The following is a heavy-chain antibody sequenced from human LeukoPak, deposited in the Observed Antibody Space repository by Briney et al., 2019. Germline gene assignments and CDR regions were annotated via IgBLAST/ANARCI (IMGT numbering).Heavy chain of an antibody. CDR3: ARGRGDYGDSLGWFDP. J-gene: IGHJ5*02. CDR1: GFNVGSNY. V-gene: IGHV3-53*01. CDR2: IYGGGGT. Sequence: GGSLRLSCAASGFNVGSNYMSWVRQAPGKGLEWVSVIYGGGGTYYADSVKGRFTISRENAKNSLYLQMNSLRAGDTAVYYCARGRGDYGDSLGWFDPWGQGTLVTVSS. D-gene: IGHD4-17*01.